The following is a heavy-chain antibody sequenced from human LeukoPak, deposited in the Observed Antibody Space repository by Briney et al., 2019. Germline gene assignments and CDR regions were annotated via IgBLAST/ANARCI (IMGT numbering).Heavy chain of an antibody. D-gene: IGHD3-22*01. V-gene: IGHV3-7*04. CDR3: ARGEYYYDGGY. CDR2: IKEDGSEK. CDR1: GFTLSRYW. J-gene: IGHJ4*02. Sequence: GGSLRLSCAASGFTLSRYWMSWVRQAPGKGLEWVANIKEDGSEKYYVDSVKGRLTISRDNAKNSLFLQMNSLRAEETAVYYCARGEYYYDGGYWGQGTLVTVSS.